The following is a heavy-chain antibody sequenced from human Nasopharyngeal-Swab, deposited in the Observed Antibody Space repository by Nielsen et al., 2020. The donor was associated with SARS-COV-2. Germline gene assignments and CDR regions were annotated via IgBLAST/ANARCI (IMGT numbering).Heavy chain of an antibody. J-gene: IGHJ5*02. CDR3: AATSVLRFLEWLNNRCDP. CDR2: IYYSGST. V-gene: IGHV4-39*01. Sequence: SETLSLTCTVSGGSISSSSYYWGWIRQPPGKGLEWIGSIYYSGSTYYNPSLKSRVTISVDTSKNQFSLKLSSVTAADTAVYYCAATSVLRFLEWLNNRCDPWGQGTLVTVSS. CDR1: GGSISSSSYY. D-gene: IGHD3-3*01.